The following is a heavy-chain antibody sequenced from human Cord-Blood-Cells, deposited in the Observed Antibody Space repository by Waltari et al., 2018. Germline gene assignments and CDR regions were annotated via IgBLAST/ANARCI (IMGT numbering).Heavy chain of an antibody. CDR3: AREGGRNYYDSSGYYYYYGMDV. CDR1: GGSFSGYY. J-gene: IGHJ6*02. CDR2: INHSGST. D-gene: IGHD3-22*01. Sequence: QVQLQQWGAGLLKPSETLSLTCAVYGGSFSGYYWSWIRQPPGQGLAWIGEINHSGSTNYNPSLKSRVTISVDTSKNQFSLKLSSVTAADTAVYYCAREGGRNYYDSSGYYYYYGMDVWGQGTTVTVSS. V-gene: IGHV4-34*01.